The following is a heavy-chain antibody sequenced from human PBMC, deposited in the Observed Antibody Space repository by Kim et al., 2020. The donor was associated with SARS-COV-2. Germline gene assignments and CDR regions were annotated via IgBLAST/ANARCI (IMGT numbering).Heavy chain of an antibody. J-gene: IGHJ3*02. D-gene: IGHD1-26*01. CDR2: ISYDGSNK. V-gene: IGHV3-30*04. CDR1: GFTFSSYA. CDR3: ARVPSGSYYGAFDI. Sequence: GGSLRLSCAASGFTFSSYAMHWVRQAPGKGLEWVAVISYDGSNKYYADSVKGRFTISRDNSKNTLYLQMNSLRAEDTAVYYCARVPSGSYYGAFDIWGQGTMVTVSS.